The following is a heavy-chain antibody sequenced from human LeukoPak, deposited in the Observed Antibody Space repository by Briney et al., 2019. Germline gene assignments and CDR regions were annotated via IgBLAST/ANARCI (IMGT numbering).Heavy chain of an antibody. Sequence: GASVKVSCKASGYTFTYRYLHWVRQAPGQALEWMGWITPFNGNTNYAQKFQDRVTITWDRSMSTAYMELSSLRSEDTAMYYCAALRGYGSGSYGLDPWGQGTLVTVSS. J-gene: IGHJ5*02. D-gene: IGHD3-10*01. CDR3: AALRGYGSGSYGLDP. V-gene: IGHV1-45*02. CDR1: GYTFTYRY. CDR2: ITPFNGNT.